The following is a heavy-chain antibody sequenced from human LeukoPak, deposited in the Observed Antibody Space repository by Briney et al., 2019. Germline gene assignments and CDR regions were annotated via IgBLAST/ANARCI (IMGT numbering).Heavy chain of an antibody. V-gene: IGHV3-23*01. J-gene: IGHJ4*02. Sequence: PGGSLRLSCAASGFTVSSNYMSWVRQAPGKGLEWVSAISGSGGSTYYADSVKGRFTISRDNSKNTLYLQMNSLRAEDTAVYYCAKDSTYSSSSSWYGYLDYFDYWGQGTLVTVSS. D-gene: IGHD6-13*01. CDR2: ISGSGGST. CDR3: AKDSTYSSSSSWYGYLDYFDY. CDR1: GFTVSSNY.